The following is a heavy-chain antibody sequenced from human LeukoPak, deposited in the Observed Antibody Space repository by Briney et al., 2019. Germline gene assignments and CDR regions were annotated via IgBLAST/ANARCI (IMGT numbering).Heavy chain of an antibody. D-gene: IGHD2-2*01. J-gene: IGHJ5*01. CDR1: GGSITSYY. CDR3: ARDEGFCTSTSCQGSWFDS. V-gene: IGHV4-59*01. Sequence: SETLSLTCTVSGGSITSYYWSWIRQPPGKGLEWIGYIYYSGSTSYTPSLKSRVTISVDTSKNQFSLKLNSVTAADTAVYYCARDEGFCTSTSCQGSWFDSWGQGTLVIVSS. CDR2: IYYSGST.